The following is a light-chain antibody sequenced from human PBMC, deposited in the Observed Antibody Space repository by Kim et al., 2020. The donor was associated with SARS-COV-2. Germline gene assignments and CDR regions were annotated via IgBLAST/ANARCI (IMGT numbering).Light chain of an antibody. Sequence: GQSVTISCTGTSSDVGGYNYVSWYQQHPGNAPKLMIYEVSKRPSGVPDRFSGSKSGNTASLTVSGLQAEDDADYYCSSYTGNNNVVFGGGTQLTVL. CDR1: SSDVGGYNY. V-gene: IGLV2-8*01. CDR3: SSYTGNNNVV. CDR2: EVS. J-gene: IGLJ2*01.